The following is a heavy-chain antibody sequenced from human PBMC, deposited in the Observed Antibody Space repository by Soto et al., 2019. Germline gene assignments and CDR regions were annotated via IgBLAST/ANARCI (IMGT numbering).Heavy chain of an antibody. J-gene: IGHJ6*02. CDR2: IHSSGRT. CDR3: ARDYRASEIFGVIINYAMDV. CDR1: GGSVSSGTYY. D-gene: IGHD3-3*01. V-gene: IGHV4-61*01. Sequence: QVQLQESGPGLVKPSETLSLTCTVSGGSVSSGTYYWSWIRQPPGKGLEWIGYIHSSGRTTYNRTLRSRVTISVDTSKNQFSLKLSSVTAADTAVYYCARDYRASEIFGVIINYAMDVWGQGATVTVSS.